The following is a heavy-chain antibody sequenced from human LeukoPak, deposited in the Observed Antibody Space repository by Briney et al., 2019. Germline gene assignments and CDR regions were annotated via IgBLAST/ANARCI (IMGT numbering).Heavy chain of an antibody. CDR3: ARDKWQQVDRKWYYYGLDV. CDR1: GASISTHY. CDR2: MYYSGSP. J-gene: IGHJ6*02. V-gene: IGHV4-59*11. D-gene: IGHD6-13*01. Sequence: PSETLSLTCTVSGASISTHYWSWIRQPPGKGLEWIGYMYYSGSPSYNPSLKSRVTISIDTSKNLFSLNLNSVTAAGTAVYYCARDKWQQVDRKWYYYGLDVWGQGTTVTVSS.